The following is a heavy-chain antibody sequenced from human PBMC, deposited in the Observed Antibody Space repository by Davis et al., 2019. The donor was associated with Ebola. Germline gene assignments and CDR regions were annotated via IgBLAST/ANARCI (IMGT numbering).Heavy chain of an antibody. Sequence: AASVKVSCKASGYTFTSYYMHWVRQAPGQGLEWMGIINPSGGSTSYAQKFQGRVTMTRNTSISTGYMELSSLRSEDTAVYYCARGPGTRCSSGGSCYPHYWGQGTLVTVSS. CDR3: ARGPGTRCSSGGSCYPHY. V-gene: IGHV1-46*01. CDR1: GYTFTSYY. CDR2: INPSGGST. D-gene: IGHD2-15*01. J-gene: IGHJ4*02.